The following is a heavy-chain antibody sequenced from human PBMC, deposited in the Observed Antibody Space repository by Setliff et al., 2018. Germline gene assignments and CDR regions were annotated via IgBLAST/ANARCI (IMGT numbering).Heavy chain of an antibody. V-gene: IGHV1-2*02. CDR1: GYTFTGDF. CDR3: ARLTEERWQQLAPNWLDP. CDR2: INPNSGGT. D-gene: IGHD3-9*01. J-gene: IGHJ5*02. Sequence: ASVKVSCKASGYTFTGDFLHWVRQAPGQGLEWMGWINPNSGGTNYAQKFQGRVTMTRDTSISTAYMELSRLRSDDTAVYYCARLTEERWQQLAPNWLDPWGQGTLVTVSS.